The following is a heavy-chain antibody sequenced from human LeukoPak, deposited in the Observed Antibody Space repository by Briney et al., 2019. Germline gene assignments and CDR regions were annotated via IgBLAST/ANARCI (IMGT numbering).Heavy chain of an antibody. CDR2: ISGSGGST. J-gene: IGHJ4*02. D-gene: IGHD3-10*01. CDR3: AKELTYYYGSGTNYFDY. V-gene: IGHV3-23*01. Sequence: PSETLSLTCTVSGGSISSSSYYWGWIRQPPGKGLEWVSGISGSGGSTYYADSVQGRFTISRDNSKNTLLLQMNSLRAEDTAVYYCAKELTYYYGSGTNYFDYWGQGTLVTVSS. CDR1: GGSISSSSYY.